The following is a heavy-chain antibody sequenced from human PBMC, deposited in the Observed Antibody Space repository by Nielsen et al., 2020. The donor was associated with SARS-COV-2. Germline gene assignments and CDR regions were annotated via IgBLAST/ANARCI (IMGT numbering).Heavy chain of an antibody. J-gene: IGHJ4*02. V-gene: IGHV1-2*06. CDR1: GKNCTDYY. Sequence: VTETSKDAGKNCTDYYIHWVRQAPGQGLEWMGRINPKSGGTSYAQKFEGRVTLTRDTSINTAYMDVSRLTSDDTAVYFCARGGAWFENWGQGTLVTVSS. CDR3: ARGGAWFEN. CDR2: INPKSGGT.